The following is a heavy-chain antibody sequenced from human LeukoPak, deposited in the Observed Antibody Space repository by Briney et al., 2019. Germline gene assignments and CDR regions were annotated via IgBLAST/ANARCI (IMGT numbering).Heavy chain of an antibody. V-gene: IGHV3-15*07. J-gene: IGHJ6*02. D-gene: IGHD2-2*02. CDR3: HIVVVPAAIGYYYYGMDV. Sequence: GGSLRLSCAASGFTFSNAWMNWVRQAPGKGLEWVGRIKSKTDGGTTDYAAPVKGRFTISRDDSKNTLYVQMNSLKTEDTAVYYCHIVVVPAAIGYYYYGMDVWGQGTTVTVSS. CDR2: IKSKTDGGTT. CDR1: GFTFSNAW.